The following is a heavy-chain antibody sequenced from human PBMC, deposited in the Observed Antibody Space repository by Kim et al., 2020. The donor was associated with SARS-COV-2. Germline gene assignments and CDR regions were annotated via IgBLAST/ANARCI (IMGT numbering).Heavy chain of an antibody. D-gene: IGHD1-26*01. J-gene: IGHJ4*02. Sequence: NYSPSLKSRVTISVDTSNNRFPLKLSSASAADTAVYYCARVVRGKHYYFDYWGQRTLVTVSS. V-gene: IGHV4-59*01. CDR3: ARVVRGKHYYFDY.